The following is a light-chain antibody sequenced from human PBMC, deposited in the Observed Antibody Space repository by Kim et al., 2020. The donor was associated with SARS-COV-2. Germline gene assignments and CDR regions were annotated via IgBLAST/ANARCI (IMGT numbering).Light chain of an antibody. Sequence: MSPGQTDRITCSGDKLGDKYACWYQQKPGQSPMLFSYQDNKRPSGIPGRFSGSNSGNTATLTIIGTQAMDEADYYCQAWDSSTYVFGTGTKVTVL. J-gene: IGLJ1*01. CDR3: QAWDSSTYV. V-gene: IGLV3-1*01. CDR1: KLGDKY. CDR2: QDN.